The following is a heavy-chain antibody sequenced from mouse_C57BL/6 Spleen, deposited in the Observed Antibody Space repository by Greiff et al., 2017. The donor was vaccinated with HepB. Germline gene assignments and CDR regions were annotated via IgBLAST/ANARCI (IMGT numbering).Heavy chain of an antibody. V-gene: IGHV1-15*01. CDR2: IDPETGGT. Sequence: QVQLQQSGAELVRPGASVTLSCKASGYTFTDYEMHWVKQTPVHGLEWIGAIDPETGGTAYNQKFKGKAILTADKSSSTAYMELRSLTSEDSAVYYCTFLYYGNYKAWFAYWDQGTLVTVSA. J-gene: IGHJ3*01. D-gene: IGHD2-1*01. CDR3: TFLYYGNYKAWFAY. CDR1: GYTFTDYE.